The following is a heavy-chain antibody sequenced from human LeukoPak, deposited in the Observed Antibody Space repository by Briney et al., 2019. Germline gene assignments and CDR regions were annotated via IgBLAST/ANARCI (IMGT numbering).Heavy chain of an antibody. CDR3: VRGPYGASISKWFDP. CDR1: RGSISGYS. CDR2: IYYSGDT. J-gene: IGHJ5*02. V-gene: IGHV4-59*01. D-gene: IGHD4/OR15-4a*01. Sequence: SETLSLACTVSRGSISGYSWSWIRQSPGGGLEWIGYIYYSGDTAYNPSLRSRVTLSVDTSKNQFSLQLRSVTTADTAVYYCVRGPYGASISKWFDPWGQGTQVIVSP.